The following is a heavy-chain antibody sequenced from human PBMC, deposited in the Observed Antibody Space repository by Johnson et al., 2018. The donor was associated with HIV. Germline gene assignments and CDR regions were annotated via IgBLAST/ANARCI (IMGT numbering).Heavy chain of an antibody. V-gene: IGHV3-20*04. CDR2: LNWNGGST. J-gene: IGHJ3*02. CDR3: ARGPHHSSGTTLRGAFDI. CDR1: GFTFDDYG. D-gene: IGHD1-7*01. Sequence: VQLVESGGGVVRPGGSLRLSCAASGFTFDDYGMSWVRQAPGKGLEWVSGLNWNGGSTGYGASVKGRFTISRDNAKNSLYLQMNSLRAEDTALYYCARGPHHSSGTTLRGAFDIWGQGTMVTVSS.